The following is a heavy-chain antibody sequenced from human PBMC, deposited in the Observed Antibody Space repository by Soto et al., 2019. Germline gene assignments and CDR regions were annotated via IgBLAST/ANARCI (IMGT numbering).Heavy chain of an antibody. V-gene: IGHV4-34*01. CDR3: ARDSGYEGVDY. D-gene: IGHD5-12*01. J-gene: IGHJ4*02. CDR2: INHSGST. CDR1: GGSFSGYY. Sequence: KQSPTLSLTCAVYGGSFSGYYWSWIRQPPGKGREWIGEINHSGSTNYNPSLKSRVTISVDTSKNQFSLKLGSVTAADTAVYYCARDSGYEGVDYWGQGTLVTVSS.